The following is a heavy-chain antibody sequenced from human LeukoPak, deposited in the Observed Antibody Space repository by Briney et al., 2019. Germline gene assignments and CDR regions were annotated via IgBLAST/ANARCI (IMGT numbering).Heavy chain of an antibody. CDR2: IGTSCGDI. Sequence: PGGSLRLSCAASGFIFSSYVMIWVRQAPGKGLEWVSIIGTSCGDIHYADSVKGRFSISRDNSKNTLSLQMNSLRVDDTAVYYCARDPNWGSGYWGQGTLVTVSS. J-gene: IGHJ4*02. CDR3: ARDPNWGSGY. CDR1: GFIFSSYV. V-gene: IGHV3-23*01. D-gene: IGHD7-27*01.